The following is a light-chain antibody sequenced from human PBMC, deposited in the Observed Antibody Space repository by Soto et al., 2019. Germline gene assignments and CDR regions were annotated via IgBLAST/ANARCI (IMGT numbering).Light chain of an antibody. Sequence: IVLTQSPGTLSLSPGERATLSRRASQSVSSSYLAWYQQKPGQAPRLLIYGASSRATGIPDRFSGSGSGTDYTLTISRLEPEDFAVYYCQQYRSLITFGQGTRLEIK. J-gene: IGKJ5*01. V-gene: IGKV3-20*01. CDR2: GAS. CDR1: QSVSSSY. CDR3: QQYRSLIT.